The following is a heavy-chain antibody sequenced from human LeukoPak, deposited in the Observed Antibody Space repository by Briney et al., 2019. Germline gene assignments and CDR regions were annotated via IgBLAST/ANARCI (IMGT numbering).Heavy chain of an antibody. D-gene: IGHD1-26*01. CDR2: IHYSGST. Sequence: SETLSLTCTISGGSSSSYYWSWIRQPPGKGLEWIGYIHYSGSTNYNPSLKSRATISLDTSKNQVSLKLSSVTAADTAVYYCARRAGGSYPDYFDYWGQGTLVTVSS. V-gene: IGHV4-59*08. CDR1: GGSSSSYY. J-gene: IGHJ4*02. CDR3: ARRAGGSYPDYFDY.